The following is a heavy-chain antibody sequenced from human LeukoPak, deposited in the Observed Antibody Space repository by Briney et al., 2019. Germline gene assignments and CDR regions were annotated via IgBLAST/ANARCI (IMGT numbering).Heavy chain of an antibody. CDR3: ARDSHYGDYGY. J-gene: IGHJ4*02. CDR1: GFTVGSNY. V-gene: IGHV3-66*01. D-gene: IGHD4-17*01. Sequence: GGSLRLSCAASGFTVGSNYMSWVRQAPGKGLEWVSVIYSGGSTYYADSVKGRFTISRDNSKNTLYLQINSLRAEDTAVYYCARDSHYGDYGYWGQGTLVTVSS. CDR2: IYSGGST.